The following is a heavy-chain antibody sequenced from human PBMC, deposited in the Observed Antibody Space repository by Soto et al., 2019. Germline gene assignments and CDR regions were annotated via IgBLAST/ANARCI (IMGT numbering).Heavy chain of an antibody. J-gene: IGHJ3*02. Sequence: GGSLRLSCAASGFTFSSYSMNWVRQAPGKGLEWVSSISSSSSYIYYADSVKGRFTISRDNAKNSLYLQMNSLRAEDTAVYYCARDTPVRYFDWLSSYDAFDIWGQGTMVTVSS. CDR1: GFTFSSYS. D-gene: IGHD3-9*01. CDR3: ARDTPVRYFDWLSSYDAFDI. V-gene: IGHV3-21*01. CDR2: ISSSSSYI.